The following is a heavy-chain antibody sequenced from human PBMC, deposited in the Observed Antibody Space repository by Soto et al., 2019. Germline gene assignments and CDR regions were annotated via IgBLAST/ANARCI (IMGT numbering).Heavy chain of an antibody. CDR2: IYYSGRT. V-gene: IGHV4-59*01. CDR3: VRDRGTFCSGGSCYSRGMDV. CDR1: GGSISSDY. Sequence: QVQLQESGPGLVKPSETLSLTCTVSGGSISSDYWSWIRQPPGKGLEWIGYIYYSGRTNYEPSLKSRVTISLDTSKNHFSLKVNSVTAADTAVYYCVRDRGTFCSGGSCYSRGMDVWGQGTTVTVSS. J-gene: IGHJ6*02. D-gene: IGHD2-15*01.